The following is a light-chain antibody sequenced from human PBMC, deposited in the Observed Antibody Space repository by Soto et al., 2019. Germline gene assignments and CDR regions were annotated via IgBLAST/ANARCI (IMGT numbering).Light chain of an antibody. J-gene: IGKJ2*01. CDR3: QQYGRSLQIYT. Sequence: IVLTQSPGTLSLSPGERATLSCRASQSVDSNFLAWYQQKPGQAPRLLIYGASTRAAGVPDRFSGSGSGTDFTLTITSLEPKDFAVYYCQQYGRSLQIYTFGQGTKL. CDR2: GAS. V-gene: IGKV3-20*01. CDR1: QSVDSNF.